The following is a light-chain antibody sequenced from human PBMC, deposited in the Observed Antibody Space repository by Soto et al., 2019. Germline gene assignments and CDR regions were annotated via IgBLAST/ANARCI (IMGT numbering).Light chain of an antibody. V-gene: IGKV1-5*03. CDR3: KQYYTYPWT. CDR2: KAS. J-gene: IGKJ1*01. Sequence: DIQMTQSPSTLSASVGDRVTITCRARQNTNTWLAWYQQKPGKAPKILIYKASSLESGVPSRFSGSGSGTEFTLTISSLQSDYFATYFCKQYYTYPWTVGQGTNVEIK. CDR1: QNTNTW.